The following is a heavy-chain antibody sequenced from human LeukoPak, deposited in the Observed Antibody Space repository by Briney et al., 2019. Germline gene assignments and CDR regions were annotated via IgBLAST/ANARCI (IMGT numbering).Heavy chain of an antibody. CDR2: IYNSGST. J-gene: IGHJ5*02. D-gene: IGHD2-21*02. V-gene: IGHV4-59*08. CDR3: ARHDTAWFDP. Sequence: SETLSLTCTVSGVSISSYYWSWIRQPPGKGLEWIGYIYNSGSTNYNPSLKSRVTISLDTSKNQFSLKLSSVTAADTAVYYCARHDTAWFDPWGQGTLVTVSS. CDR1: GVSISSYY.